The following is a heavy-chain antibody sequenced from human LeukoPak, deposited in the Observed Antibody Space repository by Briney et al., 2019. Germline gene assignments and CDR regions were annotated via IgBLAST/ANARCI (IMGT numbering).Heavy chain of an antibody. V-gene: IGHV1-18*04. J-gene: IGHJ4*02. CDR1: GYTFITYG. Sequence: GASVKVSCKASGYTFITYGISWVRQAPGQGLEWMEWINPHTDDTKNAQILHDRVTITADPFTDTAYMELRSLRSDDTAVYYCARGDFDFDSWGQGTLVTVS. CDR2: INPHTDDT. CDR3: ARGDFDFDS. D-gene: IGHD2-21*01.